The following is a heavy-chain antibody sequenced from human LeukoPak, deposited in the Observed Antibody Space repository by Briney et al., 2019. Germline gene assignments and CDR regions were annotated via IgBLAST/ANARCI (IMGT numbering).Heavy chain of an antibody. D-gene: IGHD6-6*01. J-gene: IGHJ4*02. Sequence: ASVKVSCKASGYNFSSYAMNWVRQAPGQGLEWMGWINTNTGNPTYAQGFTGRFVFSLDTSVNTAYLQISSLKAEDTAVYYCARGANWGSSSSHFDYWGQGTLVTVSS. CDR3: ARGANWGSSSSHFDY. CDR1: GYNFSSYA. CDR2: INTNTGNP. V-gene: IGHV7-4-1*02.